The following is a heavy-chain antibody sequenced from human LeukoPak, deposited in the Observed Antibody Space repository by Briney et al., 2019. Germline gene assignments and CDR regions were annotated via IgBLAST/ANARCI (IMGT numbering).Heavy chain of an antibody. J-gene: IGHJ3*02. Sequence: GSSVKVSCKASGGTFSSYAISWVRQAPGQGLEWMGRIIPILGIANYAQKFQGRVTITADKSTSTAYMELSSLRSEDTAVYYCARDHYDYVWGSSDAFDIWGQGTMVTVSS. D-gene: IGHD3-16*01. CDR2: IIPILGIA. CDR3: ARDHYDYVWGSSDAFDI. CDR1: GGTFSSYA. V-gene: IGHV1-69*04.